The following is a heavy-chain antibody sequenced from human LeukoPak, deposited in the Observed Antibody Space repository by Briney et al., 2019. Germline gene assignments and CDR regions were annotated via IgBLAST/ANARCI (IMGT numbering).Heavy chain of an antibody. CDR2: INPNSGGT. Sequence: GASVTVSFKSSVSTFTRYYMHWVRQAPGHGLEWMGWINPNSGGTNYAQKFQGRVTMTRDTSISTAYMELSRLRSDDTAVYYCARWASGSYDYWGQGPLVTVSS. CDR1: VSTFTRYY. V-gene: IGHV1-2*02. D-gene: IGHD1-26*01. J-gene: IGHJ4*02. CDR3: ARWASGSYDY.